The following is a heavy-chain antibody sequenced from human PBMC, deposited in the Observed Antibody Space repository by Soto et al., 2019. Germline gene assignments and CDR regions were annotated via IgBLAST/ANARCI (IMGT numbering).Heavy chain of an antibody. CDR1: GFTFSNYA. V-gene: IGHV3-30-3*01. Sequence: QVQLVESGGGVVQPGRSLRLSCAASGFTFSNYAMHWVRQAPGKGLEWVAVISYDGSNKYYADSVKGRFTISRDNSKNSFYLQMNSLRAEDTAVYYCARDLHSSGWFYYYYYGMDVWGQGTTVTVSS. CDR3: ARDLHSSGWFYYYYYGMDV. CDR2: ISYDGSNK. J-gene: IGHJ6*02. D-gene: IGHD6-19*01.